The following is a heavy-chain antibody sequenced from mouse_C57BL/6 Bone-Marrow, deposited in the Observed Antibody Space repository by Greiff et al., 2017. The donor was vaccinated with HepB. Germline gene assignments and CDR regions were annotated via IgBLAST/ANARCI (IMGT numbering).Heavy chain of an antibody. CDR1: GFNIKDDY. J-gene: IGHJ4*01. CDR3: TNGNPYYYAMDY. D-gene: IGHD2-1*01. Sequence: EVQLQQSGAELVRPGASVKLSCTASGFNIKDDYMHWVKQRPEQGLEWIGWIDPENGDTEYASKFQGKATITADTSSNTAYLQLSSLTSEATAVYYCTNGNPYYYAMDYWGQGTSVTVSS. CDR2: IDPENGDT. V-gene: IGHV14-4*01.